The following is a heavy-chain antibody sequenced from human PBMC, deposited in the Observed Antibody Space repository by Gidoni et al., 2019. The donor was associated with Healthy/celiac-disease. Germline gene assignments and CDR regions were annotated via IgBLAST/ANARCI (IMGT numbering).Heavy chain of an antibody. CDR3: ARDRSSSWYAGTFDY. J-gene: IGHJ4*02. D-gene: IGHD6-13*01. CDR2: INPNSGGT. CDR1: GYTFTGYY. Sequence: QVQLVQSGAEVKKPGASVKVSCKASGYTFTGYYMHWVRQAPGQGLEWMGWINPNSGGTNYAQKFQGRVTMTRDTSISTAYMELSRLRSDDTAVYYCARDRSSSWYAGTFDYWGQGTLVTVSS. V-gene: IGHV1-2*02.